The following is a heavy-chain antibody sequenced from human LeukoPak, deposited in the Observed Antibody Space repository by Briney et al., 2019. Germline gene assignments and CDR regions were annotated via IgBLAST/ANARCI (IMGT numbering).Heavy chain of an antibody. V-gene: IGHV4-34*01. J-gene: IGHJ4*02. D-gene: IGHD1-7*01. Sequence: SETLSLTCAVYGGSFSGYYWSWIRQPPGKGLEWIGEINHSGSTNYNPTLKSRVTISVDTSKNQFSLKLSSVTAADTAVYYCAGMNYRGDYWGQGTLVTVSS. CDR1: GGSFSGYY. CDR2: INHSGST. CDR3: AGMNYRGDY.